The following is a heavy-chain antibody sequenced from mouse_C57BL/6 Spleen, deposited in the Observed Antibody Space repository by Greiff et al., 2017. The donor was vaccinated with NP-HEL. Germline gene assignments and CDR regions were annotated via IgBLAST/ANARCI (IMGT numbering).Heavy chain of an antibody. D-gene: IGHD2-1*01. J-gene: IGHJ3*01. CDR2: IYPSDSGT. CDR1: GYTFTSYW. CDR3: ASKLPLFAY. V-gene: IGHV1-61*01. Sequence: QVQLQQPGAELVRPGASVKLSCKASGYTFTSYWMDWVKQRPGQGLEWIGNIYPSDSGTNYNQKFQDKATLTVDKSSSTPYMQLSCLTSVDSAVYYYASKLPLFAYWGQGTLVTVSA.